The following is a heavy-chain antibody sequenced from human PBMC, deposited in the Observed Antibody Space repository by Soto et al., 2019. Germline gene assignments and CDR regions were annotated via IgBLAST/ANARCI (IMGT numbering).Heavy chain of an antibody. CDR2: ISGNGGNT. Sequence: PGGSLRLSCAASGFTFSSFSSYAMSWVRQAPGKGLEWVSTISGNGGNTYYGDSVKGRFTISRDNSKNTLYLQMNSLRAEDTAVYYCTKDSYYYGSEVWDGFDIWGQGTMVTVSS. D-gene: IGHD3-10*01. J-gene: IGHJ3*02. V-gene: IGHV3-23*01. CDR1: GFTFSSFSSYA. CDR3: TKDSYYYGSEVWDGFDI.